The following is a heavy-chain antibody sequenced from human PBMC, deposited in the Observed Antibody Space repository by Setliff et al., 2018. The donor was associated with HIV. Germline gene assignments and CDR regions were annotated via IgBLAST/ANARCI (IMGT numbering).Heavy chain of an antibody. CDR1: GYTFSNYG. J-gene: IGHJ4*02. D-gene: IGHD6-13*01. Sequence: ASVKVSCKASGYTFSNYGISWVRQAPGQGLEWMGWISAYNDNTHYAQKLQGRVTMTTDTSTNTAYMELRGLRSDDTAVYYCARELPDSSSWVDYWGQGTLVTVSS. CDR2: ISAYNDNT. CDR3: ARELPDSSSWVDY. V-gene: IGHV1-18*01.